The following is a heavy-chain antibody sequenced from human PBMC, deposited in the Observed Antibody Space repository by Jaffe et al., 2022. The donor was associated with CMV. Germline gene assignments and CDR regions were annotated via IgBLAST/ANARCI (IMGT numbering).Heavy chain of an antibody. CDR2: IYYSGST. J-gene: IGHJ5*02. D-gene: IGHD2-2*02. Sequence: QVQLQESGPGLVKPSQTLSLTCTVSGGSISSGGYYWSWIRQHPGKGLEWIGYIYYSGSTYYNPSLKSRVTISVDTSKNQFSLKLSSVTAADTAVYYCAREGPSDIVVVPAAIRWFDPWGQGTLVTVSS. CDR1: GGSISSGGYY. V-gene: IGHV4-31*03. CDR3: AREGPSDIVVVPAAIRWFDP.